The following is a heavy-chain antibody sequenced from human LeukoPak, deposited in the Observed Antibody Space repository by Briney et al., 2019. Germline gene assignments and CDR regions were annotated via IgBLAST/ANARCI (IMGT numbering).Heavy chain of an antibody. J-gene: IGHJ4*02. V-gene: IGHV3-66*01. CDR1: GFTVSSNY. CDR2: VYSGTST. Sequence: QPGGSLRLSCAASGFTVSSNYMNWVRQAPGKGLDWVSVVYSGTSTYYADSVKGRFTISRDDSKNTLYLQMNSLRVEDTAVYYCARARGGYDLDYWGQGTLVTVSS. CDR3: ARARGGYDLDY. D-gene: IGHD5-12*01.